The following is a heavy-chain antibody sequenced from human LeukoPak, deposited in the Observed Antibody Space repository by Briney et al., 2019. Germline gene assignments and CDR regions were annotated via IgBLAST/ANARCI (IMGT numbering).Heavy chain of an antibody. V-gene: IGHV4-39*01. Sequence: SETLSLTCTVSGGSLSSSSSYWGWVRQPPGKGLEWIGSIYYSGSTYYNPSLKSRVTISVDTSKNQFSLKLSSVTAADTAVYYCARHLAAAVPLDYWGQGTLVTVSS. D-gene: IGHD6-13*01. CDR2: IYYSGST. CDR3: ARHLAAAVPLDY. CDR1: GGSLSSSSSY. J-gene: IGHJ4*02.